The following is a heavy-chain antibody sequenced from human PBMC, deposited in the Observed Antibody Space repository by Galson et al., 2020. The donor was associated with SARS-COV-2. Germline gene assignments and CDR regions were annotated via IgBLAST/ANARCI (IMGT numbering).Heavy chain of an antibody. D-gene: IGHD1-26*01. Sequence: SQASETLSLTCAVYGGSLNGYYWSWIRQPPGKGLEWLGQIHHSGRAAYNPSLASRVTISLDMSKSQFSLTLSDVTAADTAVYYCARRNVGSGTYYGSRPDIDFWGQGVPVNVSS. V-gene: IGHV4-34*01. CDR2: IHHSGRA. CDR3: ARRNVGSGTYYGSRPDIDF. CDR1: GGSLNGYY. J-gene: IGHJ4*02.